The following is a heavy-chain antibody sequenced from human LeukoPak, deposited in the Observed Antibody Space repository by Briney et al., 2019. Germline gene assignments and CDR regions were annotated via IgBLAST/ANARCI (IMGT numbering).Heavy chain of an antibody. CDR2: IYYSGSN. CDR3: AGEQVGYCSSTSCRRRFDP. CDR1: GGSISSYY. D-gene: IGHD2-2*01. V-gene: IGHV4-59*01. J-gene: IGHJ5*02. Sequence: PSETLSLTCTVSGGSISSYYWSWIRQPPGKGLEWIGYIYYSGSNNYNPSLKSRVTISVDTSKNQFSLKLSSVTAADTAVYYCAGEQVGYCSSTSCRRRFDPWGQGTLVTVSS.